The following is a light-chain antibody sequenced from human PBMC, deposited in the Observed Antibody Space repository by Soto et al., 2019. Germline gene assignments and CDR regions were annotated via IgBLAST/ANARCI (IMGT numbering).Light chain of an antibody. V-gene: IGLV1-44*01. CDR1: SSNIGRNT. CDR2: SSN. Sequence: QSVLTQPPSASGAPGQRVTMSCSGSSSNIGRNTVDWYQQLPGTAPKLLIYSSNQRPSGVPDRFSGTKSGTSASLAIGGLQPEDEADYYYAAWDDSLSGPLFGGGTKLTVL. CDR3: AAWDDSLSGPL. J-gene: IGLJ2*01.